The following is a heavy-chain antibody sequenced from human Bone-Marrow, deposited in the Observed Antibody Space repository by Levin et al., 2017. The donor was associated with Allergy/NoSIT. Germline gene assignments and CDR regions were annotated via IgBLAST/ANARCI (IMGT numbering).Heavy chain of an antibody. CDR1: GFSVSNYG. Sequence: GESLKISCAASGFSVSNYGMSWVRQAPGEGLEWVSSITATGGSTCYADSGEGRFTIIRDTSPNTLHLQMNSLGAGDTAVYVCAKHVVSWSWGRIDYWGQGTLVTVSS. CDR2: ITATGGST. V-gene: IGHV3-23*01. J-gene: IGHJ4*02. CDR3: AKHVVSWSWGRIDY. D-gene: IGHD3-16*01.